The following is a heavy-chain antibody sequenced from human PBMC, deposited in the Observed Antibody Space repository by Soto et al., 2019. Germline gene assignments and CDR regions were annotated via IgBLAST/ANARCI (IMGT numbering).Heavy chain of an antibody. CDR1: GFTFSSYS. CDR3: ARDQPILRYFDWLPGGYYYGMDV. CDR2: ISSSSSYI. V-gene: IGHV3-21*01. J-gene: IGHJ6*02. Sequence: GGSLRLSCAASGFTFSSYSMNWVRQAPGKGLEWVSSISSSSSYIYYADSVKGRFTISRDNAKNSLYLQMNSLRAEDTAVYYCARDQPILRYFDWLPGGYYYGMDVWGQGTTVTVSS. D-gene: IGHD3-9*01.